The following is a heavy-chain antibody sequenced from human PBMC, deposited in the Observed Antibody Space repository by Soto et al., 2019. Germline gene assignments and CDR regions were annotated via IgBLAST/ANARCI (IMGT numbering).Heavy chain of an antibody. CDR3: ARYCSGGSCHKGVPDF. CDR1: GYTFTSYG. V-gene: IGHV1-18*01. Sequence: QVQLVQSGAEVKKPGASVKVSCKPSGYTFTSYGVTWVRQAPGQGLEWVGWINTYNGATNYAQKRQGRVTMTKDTSTNTAYMELRSLTSDDTAVYFCARYCSGGSCHKGVPDFWGQGTLVTVSA. D-gene: IGHD2-15*01. J-gene: IGHJ4*02. CDR2: INTYNGAT.